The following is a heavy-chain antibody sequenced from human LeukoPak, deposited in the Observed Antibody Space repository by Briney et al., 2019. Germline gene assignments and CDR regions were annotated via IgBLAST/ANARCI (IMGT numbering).Heavy chain of an antibody. Sequence: GGSLRLSCAASGFTFTSYAMSWVRQAPGQGLEWVSAITGSGGSTYYADSVKGRFTISRDDSKNTLYLQINSLTVDDAALYYCARGGVYIGSFFDYWGQGTLVTVSS. V-gene: IGHV3-23*01. CDR3: ARGGVYIGSFFDY. CDR2: ITGSGGST. J-gene: IGHJ4*02. D-gene: IGHD1-26*01. CDR1: GFTFTSYA.